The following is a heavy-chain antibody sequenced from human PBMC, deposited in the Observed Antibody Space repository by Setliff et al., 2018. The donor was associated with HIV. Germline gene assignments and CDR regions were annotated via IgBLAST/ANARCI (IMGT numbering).Heavy chain of an antibody. CDR2: HNTKWGT. Sequence: KSSETLSLTCSVSGDSINSATYYWTWIRQPAGKGLDWVGHHNTKWGTNYNPSLKSRASISVDKSKNRFSLQLTQMAAADTGVYYCARSGCHGRSCYSGSVIVYWGQGTLVTVSS. J-gene: IGHJ4*02. CDR1: GDSINSATYY. D-gene: IGHD3-22*01. CDR3: ARSGCHGRSCYSGSVIVY. V-gene: IGHV4-61*09.